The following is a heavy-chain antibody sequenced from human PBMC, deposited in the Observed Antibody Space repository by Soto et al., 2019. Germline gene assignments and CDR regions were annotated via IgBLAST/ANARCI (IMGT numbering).Heavy chain of an antibody. CDR2: INPNSGGT. V-gene: IGHV1-2*02. CDR3: ATRHYDYGWGSYRYTLVPPALDI. Sequence: ASVKVSCKASGYTFTGYYMHWVRQTPGQGLEWMGWINPNSGGTNYAQKFQGRVTMTRDTSISTAYMELSRLRSDDTAVYYCATRHYDYGWGSYRYTLVPPALDIWGQGTMVTVSS. J-gene: IGHJ3*02. D-gene: IGHD3-16*02. CDR1: GYTFTGYY.